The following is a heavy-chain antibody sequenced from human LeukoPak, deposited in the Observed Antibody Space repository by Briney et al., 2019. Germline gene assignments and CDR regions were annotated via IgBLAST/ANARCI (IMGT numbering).Heavy chain of an antibody. V-gene: IGHV3-7*01. CDR2: IKQDGSEE. D-gene: IGHD4-17*01. CDR1: GFTFSSYW. Sequence: GGSLRLSCAASGFTFSSYWMSWVRQAPGKGLEWVANIKQDGSEEYYVDSVKGRFTISRDNAENSLFLQMNSLRAEDTAVYYCARDKRYDYGDSHFDYWGQGTLVTVSS. J-gene: IGHJ4*02. CDR3: ARDKRYDYGDSHFDY.